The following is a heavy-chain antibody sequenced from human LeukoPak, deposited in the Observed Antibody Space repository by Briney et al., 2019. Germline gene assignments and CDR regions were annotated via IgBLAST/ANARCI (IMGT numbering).Heavy chain of an antibody. D-gene: IGHD2-21*02. Sequence: GASVKVSCKASGYTFTGYYMHWVRQAPGQGLEWMGWINPNSGGTNYAQKFQGRVTMTRDTSISTAYMELSSLRSDDTAVYYCASERAYCGGDRYPKKGDAFDIWGQGTMVTVSS. J-gene: IGHJ3*02. CDR2: INPNSGGT. V-gene: IGHV1-2*02. CDR1: GYTFTGYY. CDR3: ASERAYCGGDRYPKKGDAFDI.